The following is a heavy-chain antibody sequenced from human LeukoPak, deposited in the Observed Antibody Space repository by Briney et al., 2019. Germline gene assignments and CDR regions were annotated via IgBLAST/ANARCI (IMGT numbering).Heavy chain of an antibody. CDR2: IYSGGST. CDR3: ARGGDINGSPFDY. V-gene: IGHV3-53*01. D-gene: IGHD3-22*01. CDR1: GFTVSSNY. Sequence: GGSLRLSCAVSGFTVSSNYMNWVRQAPGEGLEWVSVIYSGGSTHYADSVKGRFTISRDNSKNTLYLQMNSLRAEDTAAYYCARGGDINGSPFDYWGQGTLVTVSS. J-gene: IGHJ4*02.